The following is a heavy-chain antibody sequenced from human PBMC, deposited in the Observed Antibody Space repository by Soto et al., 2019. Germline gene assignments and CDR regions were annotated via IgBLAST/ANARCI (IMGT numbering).Heavy chain of an antibody. CDR2: INPILSMS. D-gene: IGHD3-10*01. CDR1: GYTFTSYA. J-gene: IGHJ4*02. Sequence: GASVKVSCKASGYTFTSYAMHWVRQAPGLGLEWMGRINPILSMSNYAQRFQGRVTMTADKSTSTAYMELSSLRSEDTAIYYCASSYGSGYRAFDYWGQGALVTVSS. V-gene: IGHV1-69*04. CDR3: ASSYGSGYRAFDY.